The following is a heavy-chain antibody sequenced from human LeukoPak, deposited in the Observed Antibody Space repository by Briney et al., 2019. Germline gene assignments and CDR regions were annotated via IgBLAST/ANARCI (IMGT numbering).Heavy chain of an antibody. V-gene: IGHV1-2*02. CDR3: ARETYPAYYDYVWGSFDY. CDR1: GYTFTGYY. J-gene: IGHJ4*02. D-gene: IGHD3-16*01. Sequence: ASVKVSCKASGYTFTGYYMHWVRQAPGQGLEWMGWINPNSGGTNYAQKFQGRVTMTRDTSISTAYMELSRLRSDDTAVYYCARETYPAYYDYVWGSFDYWGQGTLVTVSS. CDR2: INPNSGGT.